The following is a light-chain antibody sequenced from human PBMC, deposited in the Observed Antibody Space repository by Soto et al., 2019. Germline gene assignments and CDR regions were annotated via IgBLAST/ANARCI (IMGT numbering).Light chain of an antibody. CDR2: AAS. CDR3: QHYGSSSWT. Sequence: EIVMTQSPGTLSLSLGERATLTCRASQSISSSDLAWYQHRPGQPPRLLIYAASSRDTGTPVRFSGSGSGTDFTLSISRLEPEDFEVYYCQHYGSSSWTFGQGTKVDIK. V-gene: IGKV3-20*01. CDR1: QSISSSD. J-gene: IGKJ1*01.